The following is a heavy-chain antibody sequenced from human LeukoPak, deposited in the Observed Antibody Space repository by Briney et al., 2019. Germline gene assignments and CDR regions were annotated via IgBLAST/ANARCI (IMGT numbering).Heavy chain of an antibody. J-gene: IGHJ4*02. CDR1: GGSISISNYY. CDR3: ARDPRGCSGGSCYSI. V-gene: IGHV4-61*01. D-gene: IGHD2-15*01. Sequence: SETLSLTCTVSGGSISISNYYWSWIRQPPGKGLEWIGYIYYSGSTNYNPSLKSRVTISVDTSKNQFSLKLSSVTAADTAVYYCARDPRGCSGGSCYSIWGQGTLVTVSS. CDR2: IYYSGST.